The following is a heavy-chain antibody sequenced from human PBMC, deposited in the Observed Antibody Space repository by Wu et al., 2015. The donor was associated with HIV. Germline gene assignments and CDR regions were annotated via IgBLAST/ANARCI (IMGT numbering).Heavy chain of an antibody. V-gene: IGHV1-46*01. CDR1: GYSFTNYY. CDR3: ARGHYYDASSSPMY. D-gene: IGHD3-16*01. J-gene: IGHJ4*02. Sequence: QMQLVQSGAEVKKPGASVKISCKASGYSFTNYYIHWLRQVPGQGLEWMAIINPNGGQTNYAQKFKDRVTLTRDKSTNTVQMELRSLRSDDTAVYFCARGHYYDASSSPMYWGPGTRVTVSS. CDR2: INPNGGQT.